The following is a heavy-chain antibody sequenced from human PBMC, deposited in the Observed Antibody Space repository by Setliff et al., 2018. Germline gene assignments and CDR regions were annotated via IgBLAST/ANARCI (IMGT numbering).Heavy chain of an antibody. CDR1: GFTFSNFW. CDR2: IKEDGSEK. Sequence: GVLRLSCAASGFTFSNFWMSWGRQAPGKGLEWVANIKEDGSEKYYMDSVKGRFTISRDNAKNSLYLQMNSLRVEDTAVYYCARGTWWAFEIWGQGTMVTVSS. D-gene: IGHD2-8*02. V-gene: IGHV3-7*01. J-gene: IGHJ3*02. CDR3: ARGTWWAFEI.